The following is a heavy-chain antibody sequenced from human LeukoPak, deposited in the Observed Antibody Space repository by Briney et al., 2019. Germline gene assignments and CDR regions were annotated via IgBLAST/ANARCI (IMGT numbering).Heavy chain of an antibody. CDR3: ARGRGYSGYEGDY. CDR1: GFTFSSYS. J-gene: IGHJ4*02. CDR2: ISSSSSYI. D-gene: IGHD5-12*01. V-gene: IGHV3-21*01. Sequence: GGSLRLSCAASGFTFSSYSMNWVRQAPGKGREWVSSISSSSSYIYYADSVKGRFTISRDNAKNSLYLQMNSLRAEDTAVYYCARGRGYSGYEGDYWGQGTLVTVSS.